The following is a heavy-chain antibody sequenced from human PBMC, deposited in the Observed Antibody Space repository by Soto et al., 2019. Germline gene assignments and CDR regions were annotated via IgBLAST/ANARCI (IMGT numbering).Heavy chain of an antibody. J-gene: IGHJ4*02. V-gene: IGHV4-59*01. Sequence: PSETLSLTCTVSGGSISSYYWSWIRQPPGKGLEWIGYIYYSGSNNYNPSLKSRVTISVDTSKNHFSLKLSSVTAADTAVYYCSRGWDNWNYPYYFDYWGQGTLVTVSS. D-gene: IGHD1-7*01. CDR3: SRGWDNWNYPYYFDY. CDR2: IYYSGSN. CDR1: GGSISSYY.